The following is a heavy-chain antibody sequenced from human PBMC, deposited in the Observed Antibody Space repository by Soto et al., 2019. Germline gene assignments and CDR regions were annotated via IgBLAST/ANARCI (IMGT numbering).Heavy chain of an antibody. J-gene: IGHJ6*02. CDR3: ARHYEYYYDSTHYGMDV. D-gene: IGHD3-22*01. Sequence: GASVKVSCKASGGTFSSYATSWVRQAPGQGLEWMGGIIPIFGTANYAQKFQGRVTITADESTSTAYMELSSLRSEDTAVYYCARHYEYYYDSTHYGMDVWGQGTTVTVSS. CDR2: IIPIFGTA. CDR1: GGTFSSYA. V-gene: IGHV1-69*13.